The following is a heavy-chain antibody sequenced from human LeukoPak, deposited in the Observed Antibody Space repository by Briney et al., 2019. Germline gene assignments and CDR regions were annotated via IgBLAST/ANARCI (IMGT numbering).Heavy chain of an antibody. D-gene: IGHD1-14*01. CDR2: ISSSGSTI. V-gene: IGHV3-48*03. J-gene: IGHJ3*02. Sequence: GGSLRLSCAASGFTFSSYEMNWVRQAPGKGLEWVSYISSSGSTIYYADSVKGRFTISRDNAKNSLYLQMNSLRAEDTAVYYCARESSPEDAFDIWGQGTMVTVSS. CDR1: GFTFSSYE. CDR3: ARESSPEDAFDI.